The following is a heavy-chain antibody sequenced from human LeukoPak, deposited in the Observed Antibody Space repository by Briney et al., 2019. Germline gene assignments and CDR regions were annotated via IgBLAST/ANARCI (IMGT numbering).Heavy chain of an antibody. Sequence: ASVKVSCKASGYTFTGYGISWVRQAPGQGLEWMGWISAYNGNTNYAQKLQGRVTMTTDTSTSTAYMELRSLRSDDTAVYYCATDMVRGGRWAFDIWGQGTMVTVSS. J-gene: IGHJ3*02. CDR3: ATDMVRGGRWAFDI. V-gene: IGHV1-18*01. CDR1: GYTFTGYG. D-gene: IGHD3-10*01. CDR2: ISAYNGNT.